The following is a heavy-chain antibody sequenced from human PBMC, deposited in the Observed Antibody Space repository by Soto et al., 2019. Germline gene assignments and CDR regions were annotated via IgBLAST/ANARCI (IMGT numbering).Heavy chain of an antibody. V-gene: IGHV1-69*01. D-gene: IGHD7-27*01. CDR1: GGTFSSYA. CDR3: ARDYWGGVVSSRYYYYGMDV. J-gene: IGHJ6*02. Sequence: QVQLVQSGAEVKKPGSSVKVSCKASGGTFSSYAISWVRQAPGQGLEWMGGIIPIFGTANYAQKFQGRVTITADESTSTAYMELSSLRSEDTAVYYCARDYWGGVVSSRYYYYGMDVWGQGTTVTVSS. CDR2: IIPIFGTA.